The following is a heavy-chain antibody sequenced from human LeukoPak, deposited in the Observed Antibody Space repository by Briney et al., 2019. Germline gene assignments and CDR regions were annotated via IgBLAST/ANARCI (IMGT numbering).Heavy chain of an antibody. CDR1: GFTFSDYR. D-gene: IGHD6-19*01. J-gene: IGHJ3*02. CDR3: ASRRSGWPNDAFDI. Sequence: GGSLRLSCAASGFTFSDYRMNWVRQAPGKGLEWLSYISPSGGNRFYADSVKGRFTISRDNAKNSVFLQTNDLRAGDTALYYCASRRSGWPNDAFDIWGQGTMVIVTS. CDR2: ISPSGGNR. V-gene: IGHV3-48*03.